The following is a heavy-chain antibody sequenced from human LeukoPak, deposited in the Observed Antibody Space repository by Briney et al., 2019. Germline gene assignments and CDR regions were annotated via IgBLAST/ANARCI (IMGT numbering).Heavy chain of an antibody. J-gene: IGHJ5*02. CDR1: GFTFSSYG. D-gene: IGHD6-19*01. Sequence: GGSLRLSCVASGFTFSSYGMHWVRQAPGKGLEWVAVISHDGIRQDYADSVKGRFTISRDKFKNTVYLQMNSLTAEDTAVYYCARHSAVAGTRWFDPWGQGTLVTVSS. CDR3: ARHSAVAGTRWFDP. V-gene: IGHV3-30*03. CDR2: ISHDGIRQ.